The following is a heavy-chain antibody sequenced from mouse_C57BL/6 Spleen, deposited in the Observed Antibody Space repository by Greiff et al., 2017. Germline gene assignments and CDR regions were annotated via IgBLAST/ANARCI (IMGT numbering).Heavy chain of an antibody. CDR3: ARKGVYDSAWFAY. D-gene: IGHD2-4*01. V-gene: IGHV1-63*01. Sequence: VQLVESGAELVRPGTSVKMSCKASGYTFTNYWIGWAKQRPGHGLEWIGDIYPGGGYTNYNEKFKGKATLTADKSSSTAYMQFSSLTSEDSAIYYCARKGVYDSAWFAYWGQGTLVTVSA. CDR1: GYTFTNYW. CDR2: IYPGGGYT. J-gene: IGHJ3*01.